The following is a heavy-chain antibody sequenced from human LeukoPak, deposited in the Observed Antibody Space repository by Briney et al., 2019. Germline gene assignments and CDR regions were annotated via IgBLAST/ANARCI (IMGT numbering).Heavy chain of an antibody. CDR2: LHYSGST. J-gene: IGHJ5*02. Sequence: SETLSLTCTVSGGSISSYYWSWIRQPPGKGLEWIGSLHYSGSTYYNSSLKSRVTISGGTSKNQFSLKLTSVTAADTAVYYCARLEPRCPHPWCWFDPWGQGTLVTVSS. CDR1: GGSISSYY. D-gene: IGHD1-14*01. CDR3: ARLEPRCPHPWCWFDP. V-gene: IGHV4-39*01.